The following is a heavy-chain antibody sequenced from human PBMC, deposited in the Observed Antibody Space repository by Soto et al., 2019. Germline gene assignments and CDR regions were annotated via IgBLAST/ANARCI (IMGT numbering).Heavy chain of an antibody. J-gene: IGHJ4*02. Sequence: GESLKISFKGSGYSFTSYWIGWVRQMPVKGLEWMGIIYPGDSDTRYSPSFQGQVTISADKSISHAYLQWSSLKASDTAMYYWERQSKPLVLDYWGQRTLVAVCS. D-gene: IGHD6-6*01. CDR2: IYPGDSDT. V-gene: IGHV5-51*01. CDR1: GYSFTSYW. CDR3: ERQSKPLVLDY.